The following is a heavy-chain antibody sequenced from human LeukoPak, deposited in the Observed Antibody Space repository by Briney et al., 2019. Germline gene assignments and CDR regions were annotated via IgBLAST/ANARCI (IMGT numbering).Heavy chain of an antibody. V-gene: IGHV3-23*01. CDR2: ISGSGGST. J-gene: IGHJ6*03. CDR1: GFTFSSYG. Sequence: GGSLRLSCAASGFTFSSYGMSWVRQAPGKGLEWVSAISGSGGSTYYADSVKGRFSISRDNSKNTLYVQMNSPRADDTAVYYCAKGGDYCTNALCSYYYYYYMDVWGKGTTVTVSS. D-gene: IGHD2-8*01. CDR3: AKGGDYCTNALCSYYYYYYMDV.